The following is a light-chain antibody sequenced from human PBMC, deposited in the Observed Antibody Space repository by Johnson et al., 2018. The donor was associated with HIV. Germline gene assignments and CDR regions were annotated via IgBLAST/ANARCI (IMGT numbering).Light chain of an antibody. J-gene: IGLJ1*01. Sequence: SVLTQPPSVSAAPGQKVTISCSGSSSNIGNNYVSWYQQLPGRAPKILIYDNNKRPPGIPDRFSGSKSGTSANLGITGLQTGDEADYYCGTWDSSLRVGFFGTGTKVTVL. CDR2: DNN. CDR1: SSNIGNNY. CDR3: GTWDSSLRVGF. V-gene: IGLV1-51*01.